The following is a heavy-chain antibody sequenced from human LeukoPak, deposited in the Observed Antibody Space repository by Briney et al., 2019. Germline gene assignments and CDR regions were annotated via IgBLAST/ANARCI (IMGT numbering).Heavy chain of an antibody. CDR1: GGSISSYY. CDR3: ARDSHYYGMDV. Sequence: SETLSLTCTVSGGSISSYYWSWIRQPPGKGLEWIGYIYYSGSTNYNPSLKSRVTISVDTSKNQFSLKLSSVTAADTAVYYCARDSHYYGMDVWGQGTTVTVSS. CDR2: IYYSGST. V-gene: IGHV4-59*01. J-gene: IGHJ6*02.